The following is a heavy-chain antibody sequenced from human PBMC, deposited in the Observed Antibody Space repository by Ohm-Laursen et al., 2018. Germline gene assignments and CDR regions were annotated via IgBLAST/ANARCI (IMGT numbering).Heavy chain of an antibody. J-gene: IGHJ4*02. Sequence: GSLRLSCSASGFTFSSYWMSWVRQAPGKGLEWVANIKQDGSEKYYVDSVTGRFTISRDNAKNSLYLQMTSLRAEDTAVYYCAKDQAAGSTYFVYWGQGTLVTVSS. D-gene: IGHD6-19*01. CDR1: GFTFSSYW. CDR3: AKDQAAGSTYFVY. CDR2: IKQDGSEK. V-gene: IGHV3-7*01.